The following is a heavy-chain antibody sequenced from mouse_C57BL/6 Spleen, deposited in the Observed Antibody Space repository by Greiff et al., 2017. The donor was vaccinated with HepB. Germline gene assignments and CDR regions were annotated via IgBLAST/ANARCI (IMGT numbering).Heavy chain of an antibody. J-gene: IGHJ1*03. CDR3: ARSYYGSSRYFDV. V-gene: IGHV2-2*01. CDR1: GFSLTSYG. D-gene: IGHD1-1*01. CDR2: IWSGGST. Sequence: VQLKQSGPGLVQPSQSLSITCTVSGFSLTSYGVHWVRQSPGKGLEWLGVIWSGGSTDYNAAFISRRSISKDNSKSQVFFKMNSLQADDTAIYYCARSYYGSSRYFDVWGTGTTVTVSS.